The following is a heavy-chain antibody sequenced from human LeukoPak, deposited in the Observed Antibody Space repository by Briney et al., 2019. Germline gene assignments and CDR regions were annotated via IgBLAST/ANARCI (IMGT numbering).Heavy chain of an antibody. Sequence: ASVKVSCKASGYTFTSYGISWVRQAPGQGLEWMGWISAYNGNTNYAQKLQGRVTMTTDTSTSTAYMELRSLRSDDTAVYYCARDTSPSRYYDSSGYNDYFDYWGQETLVTVSS. V-gene: IGHV1-18*01. CDR2: ISAYNGNT. D-gene: IGHD3-22*01. CDR3: ARDTSPSRYYDSSGYNDYFDY. CDR1: GYTFTSYG. J-gene: IGHJ4*02.